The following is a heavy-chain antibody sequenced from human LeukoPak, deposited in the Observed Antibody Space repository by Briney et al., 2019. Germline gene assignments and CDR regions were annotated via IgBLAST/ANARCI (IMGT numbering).Heavy chain of an antibody. CDR1: GFTFSRYA. CDR2: ISVSGAST. D-gene: IGHD3-10*01. V-gene: IGHV3-23*01. CDR3: AKGISSGFAELGY. J-gene: IGHJ4*02. Sequence: GGSLRLSCAASGFTFSRYAMTWVRQAPGKGLEWVSGISVSGASTYYADSVKGRFTVSRDKSKNTLYLHMNSLRAEDTAVYYCAKGISSGFAELGYWGQGTLVTVSS.